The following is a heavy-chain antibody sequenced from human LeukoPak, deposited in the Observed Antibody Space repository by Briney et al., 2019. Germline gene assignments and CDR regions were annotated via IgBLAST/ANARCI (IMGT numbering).Heavy chain of an antibody. CDR2: IYSGGST. D-gene: IGHD3-10*01. CDR1: GFTVSSNY. CDR3: ARDARETAPASYGSGSYYNQPNYYYYYMDV. Sequence: PGGSLRLSCAASGFTVSSNYMSWVRQAPGKGLEWVSVIYSGGSTYYADSVKGRFTISRDNSKNTLYLQMNSLRAEDTAVYYCARDARETAPASYGSGSYYNQPNYYYYYMDVWGKGTTVTVSS. J-gene: IGHJ6*03. V-gene: IGHV3-53*01.